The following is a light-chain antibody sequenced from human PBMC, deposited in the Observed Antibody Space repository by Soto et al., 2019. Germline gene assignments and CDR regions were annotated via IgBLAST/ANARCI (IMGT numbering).Light chain of an antibody. CDR2: LNSDGSH. J-gene: IGLJ2*01. Sequence: QPVLTQSPSASASLGASVKLTRTLSSGHSSYAIAWHQQQPEKGPRYLMKLNSDGSHSKGDGIPDRFSGSSSVAERYLTISSLQSEDEADYYCQTWGTGIHVVFGGGTKLTVL. V-gene: IGLV4-69*01. CDR1: SGHSSYA. CDR3: QTWGTGIHVV.